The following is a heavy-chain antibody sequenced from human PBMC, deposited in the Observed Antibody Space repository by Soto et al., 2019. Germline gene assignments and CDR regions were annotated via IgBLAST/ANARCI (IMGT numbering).Heavy chain of an antibody. CDR2: IYWDDDK. J-gene: IGHJ4*02. D-gene: IGHD3-3*01. CDR3: ADRVLSSFFGFVPTTAIYFDF. V-gene: IGHV2-5*02. Sequence: QITLNESGPAQVKPRQTLTLTCTFSGFSLTTSGVGVGWIRQSPGRAPEWLALIYWDDDKRYSPSLKSRLTITNQNCKIPVVLTMADLDLVDTATYYCADRVLSSFFGFVPTTAIYFDFWGQGTPVAVSS. CDR1: GFSLTTSGVG.